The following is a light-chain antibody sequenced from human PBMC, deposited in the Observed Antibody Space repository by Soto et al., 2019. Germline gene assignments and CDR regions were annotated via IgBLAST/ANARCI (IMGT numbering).Light chain of an antibody. CDR3: QQNYSTPPS. Sequence: DIQMTQSPSSLSASVGDRVTITCRASQSISSYLNWYQQKPGKAPKLLIYAASSLHSGVPSRFSGSGSGTDFTLTISSLQPEDFATYYCQQNYSTPPSFGQGTKVEIK. J-gene: IGKJ1*01. V-gene: IGKV1-39*01. CDR2: AAS. CDR1: QSISSY.